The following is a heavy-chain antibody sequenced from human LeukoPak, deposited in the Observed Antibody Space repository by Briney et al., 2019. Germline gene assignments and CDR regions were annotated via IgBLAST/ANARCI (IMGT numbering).Heavy chain of an antibody. J-gene: IGHJ4*02. D-gene: IGHD3-10*01. V-gene: IGHV3-23*01. CDR3: VEGIFDY. Sequence: GASLRLSCAASGVSGVTFSNYALNWVRQTPGKGLEWVSDISGSGHTTNYADSVKGRFSISRDNSKTTLYLQMSSLRVEDTAVYYCVEGIFDYWGQGTLVTVSS. CDR1: GVSGVTFSNYA. CDR2: ISGSGHTT.